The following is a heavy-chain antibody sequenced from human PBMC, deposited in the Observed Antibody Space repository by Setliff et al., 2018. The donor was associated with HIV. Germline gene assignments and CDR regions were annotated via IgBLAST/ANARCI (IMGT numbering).Heavy chain of an antibody. Sequence: PGESLKISCAASGFTFNSHPMHWVRQAPGKGLEWVAVISSDGTNKYYAGSVEGRFTISRDNPRNTLYLQMNSLTTEDTALYYCARDGITMTVVDDDTFDIWGHGTMVTVSS. CDR3: ARDGITMTVVDDDTFDI. J-gene: IGHJ3*02. V-gene: IGHV3-30*04. CDR2: ISSDGTNK. D-gene: IGHD3-22*01. CDR1: GFTFNSHP.